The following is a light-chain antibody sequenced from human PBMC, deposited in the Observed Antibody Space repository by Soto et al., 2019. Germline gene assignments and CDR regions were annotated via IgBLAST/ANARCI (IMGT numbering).Light chain of an antibody. J-gene: IGLJ2*01. Sequence: QSALTQPASVSGSPGQSITIPCTGTSSDVGGYNYVSWYQHHPGKAPKLMIYDVTDRPSGISFRFSGSKSGNTASLTISRLQAEDEADYYCSSYTSSNTVLFGAGTQLTVL. CDR3: SSYTSSNTVL. CDR1: SSDVGGYNY. CDR2: DVT. V-gene: IGLV2-14*03.